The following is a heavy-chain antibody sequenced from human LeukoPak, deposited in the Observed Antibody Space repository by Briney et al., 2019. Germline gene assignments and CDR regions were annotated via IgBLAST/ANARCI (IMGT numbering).Heavy chain of an antibody. D-gene: IGHD3-16*01. CDR2: IYHSGST. CDR3: ARGLHTYYFYY. J-gene: IGHJ4*02. CDR1: GGSISSGGYS. Sequence: PSQTLSLTCAVSGGSISSGGYSWSWIRQPPGKGLEWIGYIYHSGSTYYNPSLKSRVTISVDRSKNQFSLKLSSVTAADTAVYYCARGLHTYYFYYWGQGTLVTVSS. V-gene: IGHV4-30-2*01.